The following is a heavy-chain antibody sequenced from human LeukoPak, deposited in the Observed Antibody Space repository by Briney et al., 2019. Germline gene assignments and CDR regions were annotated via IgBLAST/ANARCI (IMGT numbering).Heavy chain of an antibody. CDR2: ISSSGSTK. J-gene: IGHJ3*02. D-gene: IGHD5/OR15-5a*01. V-gene: IGHV3-48*01. Sequence: GGSLRLSCAASGFTFSSYSMNWVRQAPGKGLEWVSYISSSGSTKYYADSVKGRFTISRDNAKNSLYLQMNSLRAEDTAVYYCSRGGVYHGFDIWGQGTMVTVSS. CDR3: SRGGVYHGFDI. CDR1: GFTFSSYS.